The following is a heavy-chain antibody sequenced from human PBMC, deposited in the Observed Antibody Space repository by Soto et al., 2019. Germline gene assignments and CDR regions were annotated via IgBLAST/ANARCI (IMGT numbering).Heavy chain of an antibody. J-gene: IGHJ5*02. CDR3: ARGGYCSSTSCYRWFDP. CDR1: GGTFSSYA. Sequence: SVNVSCKASGGTFSSYAISWVRQAPGQGLEWMGGIIPIFGTANYAQKFQGRVTITADESTSTAYMELSSLRSEDTAVYYCARGGYCSSTSCYRWFDPWGQGTLVTVSS. CDR2: IIPIFGTA. D-gene: IGHD2-2*01. V-gene: IGHV1-69*13.